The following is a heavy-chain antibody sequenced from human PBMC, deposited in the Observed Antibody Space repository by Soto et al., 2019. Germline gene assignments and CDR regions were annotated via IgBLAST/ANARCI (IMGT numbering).Heavy chain of an antibody. CDR2: ISSSSSYT. Sequence: LRLSCAASGFTFSDYYMSWIRQAPGKGLEWVSYISSSSSYTNYADSVKGRFTISRDNAKNSLYLQMNSLRAEDTAVYYCARDCSSTSCYVRPNWFDPWGQGTLVTVSS. D-gene: IGHD2-2*01. CDR1: GFTFSDYY. V-gene: IGHV3-11*05. J-gene: IGHJ5*02. CDR3: ARDCSSTSCYVRPNWFDP.